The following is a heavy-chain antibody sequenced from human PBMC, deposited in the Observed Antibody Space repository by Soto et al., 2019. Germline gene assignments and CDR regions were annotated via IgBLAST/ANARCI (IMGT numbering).Heavy chain of an antibody. CDR2: IYQSGST. J-gene: IGHJ6*02. CDR1: GSSIRGGHY. CDR3: ARGRDAASQFYSPHGMDV. D-gene: IGHD2-15*01. V-gene: IGHV4-38-2*01. Sequence: PSETLSLTCAVSGSSIRGGHYWNWIRQPPGKGLEWIGRIYQSGSTDYNPSFKSRVTMSVDTSKNQFSLILTSVTVADTAIYFCARGRDAASQFYSPHGMDVWGQGTTVTVSS.